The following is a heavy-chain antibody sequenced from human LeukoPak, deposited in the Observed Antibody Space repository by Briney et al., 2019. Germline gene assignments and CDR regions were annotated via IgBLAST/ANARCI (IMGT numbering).Heavy chain of an antibody. CDR2: ISGSGGST. Sequence: TGGSLRLSCAASGFTFSNYAMSWVRQAPGKGLEWVSAISGSGGSTYYADSVKGRFTISRDNSKNTLYLQMNTLRAEDTAVYYCAKFRPITSVAGTIFHYWGQGTLVTVSS. CDR1: GFTFSNYA. V-gene: IGHV3-23*01. CDR3: AKFRPITSVAGTIFHY. D-gene: IGHD6-19*01. J-gene: IGHJ4*02.